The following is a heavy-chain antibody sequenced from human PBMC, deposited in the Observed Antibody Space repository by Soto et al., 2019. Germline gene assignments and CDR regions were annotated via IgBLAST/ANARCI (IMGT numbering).Heavy chain of an antibody. D-gene: IGHD3-10*01. CDR1: GFTFSSYA. CDR2: ISGSGGST. J-gene: IGHJ6*03. CDR3: AKAFGLDVSGSYYMADYYYYMEV. V-gene: IGHV3-23*01. Sequence: GGSLRLSCAASGFTFSSYAMSWVRQAPGKGLKKVSAISGSGGSTYYADSVKGRFTISRDNSKNTLYLQMNSLRAEDTAVYYCAKAFGLDVSGSYYMADYYYYMEVWGKGTTVTVSS.